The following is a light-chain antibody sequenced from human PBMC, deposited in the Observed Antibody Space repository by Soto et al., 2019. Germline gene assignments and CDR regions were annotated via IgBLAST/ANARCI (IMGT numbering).Light chain of an antibody. CDR2: EGS. J-gene: IGLJ1*01. Sequence: QSLLTQPSSLSGSPGQSITISCTGTISDVGSYNLVSWYQQHPGKAPKLMIYEGSKRPSGVSNRFSGSKSGNTASLTISGLQAEDEADYYCCSYAGSSTYVFRTGTKVTVL. V-gene: IGLV2-23*01. CDR3: CSYAGSSTYV. CDR1: ISDVGSYNL.